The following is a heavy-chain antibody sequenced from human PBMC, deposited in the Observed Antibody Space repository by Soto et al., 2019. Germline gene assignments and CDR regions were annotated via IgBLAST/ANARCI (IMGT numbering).Heavy chain of an antibody. D-gene: IGHD2-2*02. CDR2: INPSGGST. CDR1: GYTFTSYY. V-gene: IGHV1-46*01. CDR3: ARWDIVVVPAAILAEYYFDY. Sequence: GASVKVSCKASGYTFTSYYMHWVRQAPGQGLEWMGIINPSGGSTSYAQKFQGRVTMTRDTSTSTVYMELSSLRSEDTAVYYCARWDIVVVPAAILAEYYFDYWGQGTLVTVSS. J-gene: IGHJ4*02.